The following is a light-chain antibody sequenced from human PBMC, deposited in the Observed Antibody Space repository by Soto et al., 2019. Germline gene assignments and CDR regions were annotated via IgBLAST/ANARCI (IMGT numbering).Light chain of an antibody. J-gene: IGKJ1*01. CDR1: QDIGTS. V-gene: IGKV1-8*01. CDR3: QEYSTFPPWT. CDR2: GAS. Sequence: AIRMTQSPSSLSASTGDRVTITCRASQDIGTSLAWYQQNPGKAPKLLIYGASTLQSGVPPRFSGSGSGTDFTLTISCLQSEDFATYYCQEYSTFPPWTFGQGTKVEVK.